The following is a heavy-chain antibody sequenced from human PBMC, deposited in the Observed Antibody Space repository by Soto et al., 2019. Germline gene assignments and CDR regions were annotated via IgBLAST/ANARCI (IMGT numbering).Heavy chain of an antibody. D-gene: IGHD4-17*01. CDR1: GFTVSSYY. CDR2: IYTGGST. J-gene: IGHJ5*02. V-gene: IGHV3-53*01. Sequence: HPGGSLRLSCAASGFTVSSYYMSWVRQAPGKGLEWVSVIYTGGSTYYADSVKGRFTFSRDNSKNTLYLQMNSLRAEDTAVYYCARAYGGNPALFDPWGQGTLVTVSS. CDR3: ARAYGGNPALFDP.